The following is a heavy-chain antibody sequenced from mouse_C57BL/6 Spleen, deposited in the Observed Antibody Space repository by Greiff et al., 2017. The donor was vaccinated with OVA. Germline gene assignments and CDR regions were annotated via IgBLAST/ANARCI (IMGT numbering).Heavy chain of an antibody. CDR3: AREAHDYGSRERYYYAMDY. Sequence: QVQLQQPGAELVKPGASVKMSCKASGYTFTSYWLTWVKQRPGQGLEWIGDIYPGSGSTNYNEKFKSKATLTVDTSSSIAYMQLSSLTSEDSAVYYCAREAHDYGSRERYYYAMDYWGQGTSVTVSS. CDR1: GYTFTSYW. V-gene: IGHV1-55*01. J-gene: IGHJ4*01. D-gene: IGHD1-1*01. CDR2: IYPGSGST.